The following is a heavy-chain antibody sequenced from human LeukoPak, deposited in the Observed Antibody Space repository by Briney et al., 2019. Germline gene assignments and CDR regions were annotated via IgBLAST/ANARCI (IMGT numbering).Heavy chain of an antibody. J-gene: IGHJ6*03. V-gene: IGHV3-74*01. CDR2: INNDGSRT. Sequence: PGGSLRLSCAASGFTFSSYWMHWVRQAPGKGLVWVSNINNDGSRTSYADSVKGRFTISRDNTKNTLYLQMNSLRAEDTSVYYCASLRIGGYFYYTDVWGKGTTVTVSS. D-gene: IGHD2-15*01. CDR3: ASLRIGGYFYYTDV. CDR1: GFTFSSYW.